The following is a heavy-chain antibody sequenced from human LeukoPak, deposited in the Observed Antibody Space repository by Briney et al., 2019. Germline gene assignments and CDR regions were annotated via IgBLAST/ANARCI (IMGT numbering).Heavy chain of an antibody. V-gene: IGHV3-21*01. CDR1: GFTFSSYS. D-gene: IGHD6-19*01. CDR3: ARDRREAVAD. CDR2: ISSSSSYI. Sequence: GGSLRLSCAASGFTFSSYSMNWVRQAPGKGLEWVSSISSSSSYIYYADSVKGRFTISRDNAKSSLYLQMNSLRAEDTAVYYCARDRREAVADWGQGTLVTVSS. J-gene: IGHJ4*02.